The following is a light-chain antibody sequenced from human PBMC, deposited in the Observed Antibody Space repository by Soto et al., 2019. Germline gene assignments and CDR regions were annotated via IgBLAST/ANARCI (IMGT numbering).Light chain of an antibody. CDR2: WAS. CDR3: QQYYSTPLT. Sequence: DIVMTQSPDSLAVSLGERATINCKSSQSVLYNSNNKNYFAWYQQKPGQPPKLLIYWASTRESGVPDRFSGSGSGTDFTLTIRSLQAEDVAVYYCQQYYSTPLTFGGGTKVEIK. J-gene: IGKJ4*01. V-gene: IGKV4-1*01. CDR1: QSVLYNSNNKNY.